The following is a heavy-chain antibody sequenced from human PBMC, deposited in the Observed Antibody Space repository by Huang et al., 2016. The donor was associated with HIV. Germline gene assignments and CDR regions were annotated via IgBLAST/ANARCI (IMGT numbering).Heavy chain of an antibody. CDR3: ARDPRIQSWLNFFDY. CDR1: GFSISSYW. Sequence: EVQLVESGGGLVQPGGSLRLSCAASGFSISSYWMHGVRQAPGKGLVWVSGINSEWSSTSYADSVKGRFTISRDNAKNTLYLQMNSLRAEDTAVYYCARDPRIQSWLNFFDYWGQGTLVSVSS. J-gene: IGHJ4*02. D-gene: IGHD3-22*01. V-gene: IGHV3-74*01. CDR2: INSEWSST.